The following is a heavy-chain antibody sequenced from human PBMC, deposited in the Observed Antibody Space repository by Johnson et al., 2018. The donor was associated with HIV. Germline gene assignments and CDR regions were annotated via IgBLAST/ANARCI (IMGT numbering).Heavy chain of an antibody. D-gene: IGHD1-26*01. V-gene: IGHV3-30*04. CDR3: ARDWSWRGSLKGGGAFDI. Sequence: MQLVEPGGGVVQPGRSLRLSCAASGFTFTSYAMHWVRQAPGKGLERVAVVSYDGSTKYYADSVKGRFTIPRDNSENTLYLQMSSLRAEDTAGFFCARDWSWRGSLKGGGAFDIWGQGTLVTVSA. CDR1: GFTFTSYA. CDR2: VSYDGSTK. J-gene: IGHJ3*02.